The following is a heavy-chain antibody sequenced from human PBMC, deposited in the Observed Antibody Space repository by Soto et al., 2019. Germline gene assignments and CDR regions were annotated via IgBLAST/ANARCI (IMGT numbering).Heavy chain of an antibody. CDR1: GGSISSGGYY. D-gene: IGHD3-22*01. CDR3: ARDLGYDSGGFPTPKYYFDY. V-gene: IGHV4-31*03. J-gene: IGHJ4*02. CDR2: IYYSGST. Sequence: SETLSLTCTVSGGSISSGGYYWSWIRQHPGKGLEWIGYIYYSGSTYYNPSLKSRVTISVDTSKNQFSLKLSSVTAADTAVYYCARDLGYDSGGFPTPKYYFDYWGQGTLVTSPQ.